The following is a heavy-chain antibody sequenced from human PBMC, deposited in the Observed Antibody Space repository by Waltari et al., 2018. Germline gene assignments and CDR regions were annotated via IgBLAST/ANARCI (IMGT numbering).Heavy chain of an antibody. CDR1: GASITSNRHY. J-gene: IGHJ3*01. D-gene: IGHD5-12*01. CDR2: LSYSGTT. Sequence: QLQLQESGPGLVKPSETLSLTCSVPGASITSNRHYWGWIRQPPGQGLEWIGTLSYSGTTYIIPSLKSRVTLSRDTSRNQLSLKLGSVTATDTAVYYCAAYIGASVGTAAFDVWGQGTMVNVSS. CDR3: AAYIGASVGTAAFDV. V-gene: IGHV4-39*01.